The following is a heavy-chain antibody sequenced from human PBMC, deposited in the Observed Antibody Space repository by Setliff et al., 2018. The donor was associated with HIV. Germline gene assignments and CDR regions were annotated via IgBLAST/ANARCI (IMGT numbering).Heavy chain of an antibody. V-gene: IGHV4-39*07. CDR3: AGGPGTTSIDY. Sequence: PSETLSLTCTVSGGSISSGGYYWSWIRQPPGKGLEWIGEINHSGSTNYNMSLWSRVTISLDASRNQFSLELISVTAADTAVYYCAGGPGTTSIDYWAQGTLVTVSS. CDR2: INHSGST. CDR1: GGSISSGGYY. J-gene: IGHJ4*02. D-gene: IGHD1-26*01.